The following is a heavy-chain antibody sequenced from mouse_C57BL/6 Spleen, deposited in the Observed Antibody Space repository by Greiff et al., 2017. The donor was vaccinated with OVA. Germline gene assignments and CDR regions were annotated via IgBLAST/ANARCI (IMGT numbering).Heavy chain of an antibody. CDR1: GFTFSDYG. CDR3: ARALSGFDY. Sequence: DVKLVESGGGFVKPGGSLKLSCAASGFTFSDYGMHWVRQAPEKGLEWVAYISSGSSTIYYADTVKGRFTISRDNAKNTLFLQMTSLRSEDTAMDYCARALSGFDYWGQGTTLTVSS. D-gene: IGHD3-1*01. CDR2: ISSGSSTI. J-gene: IGHJ2*01. V-gene: IGHV5-17*01.